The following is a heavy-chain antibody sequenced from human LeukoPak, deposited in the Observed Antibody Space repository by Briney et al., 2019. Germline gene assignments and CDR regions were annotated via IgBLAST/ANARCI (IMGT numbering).Heavy chain of an antibody. V-gene: IGHV4-61*01. CDR1: GGSVSSGSYY. D-gene: IGHD3-10*01. CDR3: ARGFGDWGLSWFDP. CDR2: IYYSGSA. Sequence: SETLSLTCTVSGGSVSSGSYYWSWIRQPPGKGLEWIGYIYYSGSAKYNPSLKSRVTISVDTSKDQFSLKLTSVTAADTAVYYCARGFGDWGLSWFDPWGQGTLVTVSS. J-gene: IGHJ5*02.